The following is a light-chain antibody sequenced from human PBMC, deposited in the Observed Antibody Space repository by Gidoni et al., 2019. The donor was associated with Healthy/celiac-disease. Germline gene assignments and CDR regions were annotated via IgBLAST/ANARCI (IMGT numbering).Light chain of an antibody. J-gene: IGLJ2*01. CDR3: AAWDDSLSGGV. V-gene: IGLV1-47*01. Sequence: QSVLTPPPSASGTPGQRVTISCSGSSSNIVSNYVYWYQQLPGTAPKLLIYRNNQRPSGVPDRFSGSKSGTSASLAISGLRSEDEADYYCAAWDDSLSGGVFGGGTKLTVL. CDR2: RNN. CDR1: SSNIVSNY.